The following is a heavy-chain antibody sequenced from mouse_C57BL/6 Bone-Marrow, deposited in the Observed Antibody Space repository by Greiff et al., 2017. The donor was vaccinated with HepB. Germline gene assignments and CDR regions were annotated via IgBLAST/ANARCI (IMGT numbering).Heavy chain of an antibody. CDR2: ISSGGSYT. V-gene: IGHV5-6*02. Sequence: EVKLVESGGDLVKPGGSLKLSCAASGFTFSSYGMSWVRQTPDKRLEWVATISSGGSYTYYPDSVKGRFTISRDNAKNTLYLQMSSLKSEDTAMYYCARRWGWLLLFAYWGQGTLVTVSA. CDR3: ARRWGWLLLFAY. J-gene: IGHJ3*01. CDR1: GFTFSSYG. D-gene: IGHD2-3*01.